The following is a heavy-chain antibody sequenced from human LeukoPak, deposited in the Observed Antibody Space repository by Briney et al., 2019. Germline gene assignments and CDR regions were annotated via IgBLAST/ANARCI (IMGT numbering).Heavy chain of an antibody. D-gene: IGHD2-15*01. J-gene: IGHJ3*02. CDR1: GGSISSYY. CDR2: IYYSGST. CDR3: ARIVTPGAVDI. Sequence: SETLSLTCTVSGGSISSYYWSWIRQPPGKGLEWIGYIYYSGSTNYNPSLKSRVTISVDTSKNQFSLKLSSVTAADTAVYYCARIVTPGAVDIWGQGTMITVSS. V-gene: IGHV4-59*12.